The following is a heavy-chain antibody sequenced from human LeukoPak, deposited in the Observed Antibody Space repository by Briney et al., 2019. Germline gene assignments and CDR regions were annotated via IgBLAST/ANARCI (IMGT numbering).Heavy chain of an antibody. D-gene: IGHD2-2*01. CDR3: ARACCSSTPHAFDI. V-gene: IGHV4-4*02. J-gene: IGHJ3*02. CDR1: GGSISSSNW. CDR2: IYHSGST. Sequence: PSETLSLTCAVSGGSISSSNWWSWVRQLPGKGLEWIGEIYHSGSTNYNPSLKSRVTISVDKSKNQFSLKLSSVTAADTAVYYCARACCSSTPHAFDIWGQGTMVTVSS.